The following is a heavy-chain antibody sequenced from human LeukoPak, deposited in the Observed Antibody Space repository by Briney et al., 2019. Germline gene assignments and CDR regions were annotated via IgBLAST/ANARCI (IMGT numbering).Heavy chain of an antibody. J-gene: IGHJ4*02. V-gene: IGHV3-21*04. CDR2: ISSSSTYI. Sequence: PGGSLRLSCAASGFTFSNYSMNWVRQAPGKGLEWVSSISSSSTYIYYADSVEGRFTISRDNSKNTLYLQMNSLRAEDTAVYYCAKDKYSSSWFFAPLDYWGQGTLVTVSS. D-gene: IGHD6-13*01. CDR3: AKDKYSSSWFFAPLDY. CDR1: GFTFSNYS.